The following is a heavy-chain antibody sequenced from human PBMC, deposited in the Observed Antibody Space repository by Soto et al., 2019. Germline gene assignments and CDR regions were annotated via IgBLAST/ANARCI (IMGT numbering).Heavy chain of an antibody. CDR3: ARDKGYYDFCSGFDTRNYYYYYGMDV. D-gene: IGHD3-3*01. CDR1: GLTFSSYS. CDR2: ISSSSSYI. V-gene: IGHV3-21*01. Sequence: WGSLRLSCAASGLTFSSYSMNWVRQAPGKGLEWVSSISSSSSYIYYADSVKGRFTISRDNAKNSLYLQMNSLRAEETAVYYCARDKGYYDFCSGFDTRNYYYYYGMDVWGQGTTVTVSS. J-gene: IGHJ6*02.